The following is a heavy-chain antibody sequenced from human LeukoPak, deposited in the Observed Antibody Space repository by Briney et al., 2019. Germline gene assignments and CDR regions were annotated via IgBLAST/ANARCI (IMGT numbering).Heavy chain of an antibody. D-gene: IGHD2-2*01. CDR2: ISSSSSSI. CDR3: AKVVPAARDYYYYYMDV. Sequence: SGGSLRLSCAASGFIFSSYGMNWVRQAPGQGLEWVSSISSSSSSIYYADSVKGRFTISRDNAKNSLYLQMNSLRAEDTAVYYCAKVVPAARDYYYYYMDVWGKGTTVTVSS. V-gene: IGHV3-21*01. CDR1: GFIFSSYG. J-gene: IGHJ6*03.